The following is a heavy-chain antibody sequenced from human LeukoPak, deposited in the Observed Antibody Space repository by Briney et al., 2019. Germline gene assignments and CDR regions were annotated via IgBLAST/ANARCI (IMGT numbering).Heavy chain of an antibody. CDR2: ISWNSGSI. J-gene: IGHJ5*02. CDR3: AKVWDYGESSWFDP. CDR1: GFTFDDYA. Sequence: GRSLRLSCAASGFTFDDYAMHWVRQAPGRGLEWVSGISWNSGSIGYADSVKGRFTISRDNAKNSLYLQMHSLRAEDTALYYCAKVWDYGESSWFDPWGQGTLVTVSS. V-gene: IGHV3-9*01. D-gene: IGHD4-17*01.